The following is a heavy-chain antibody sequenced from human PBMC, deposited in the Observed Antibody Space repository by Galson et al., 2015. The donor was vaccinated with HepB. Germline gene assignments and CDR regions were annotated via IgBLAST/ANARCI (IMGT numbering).Heavy chain of an antibody. J-gene: IGHJ4*02. CDR3: VRSGDFSEYSSR. V-gene: IGHV3-73*01. CDR1: GFTFSGSA. Sequence: SLRLSCAASGFTFSGSAIHWVRQASGKGPEWIGHIRSRATNYASLYAPSWKGRFTISRDDSKNRAYLHMRSLKTDDTAMYYCVRSGDFSEYSSRWGQGTLVTVSS. D-gene: IGHD6-13*01. CDR2: IRSRATNYAS.